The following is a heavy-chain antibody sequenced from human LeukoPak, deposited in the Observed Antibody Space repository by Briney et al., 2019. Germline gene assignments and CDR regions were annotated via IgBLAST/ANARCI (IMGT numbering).Heavy chain of an antibody. J-gene: IGHJ4*02. CDR2: ISWSSGSI. Sequence: GGSLRLSCAASGFTFDDYAMHWVRQAPGKGLEWVSGISWSSGSIGYADSVKGRFTISRDNAKNSLYLQMNSLRAEDMALYYCAKESSSGYYFDYWGQGTLVTVSS. CDR3: AKESSSGYYFDY. D-gene: IGHD6-19*01. CDR1: GFTFDDYA. V-gene: IGHV3-9*03.